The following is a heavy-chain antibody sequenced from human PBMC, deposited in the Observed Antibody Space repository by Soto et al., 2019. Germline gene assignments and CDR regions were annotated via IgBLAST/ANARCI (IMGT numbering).Heavy chain of an antibody. D-gene: IGHD3-22*01. J-gene: IGHJ3*02. Sequence: PSETLSLTCTVSGGSIISGDYYWSWIRQPPGKGLEWIGYIYYSGDTSYNPSLKSRVTISIDTSKNQFSLKLSSVTAADTAFYYCAREGAYYYDSSGYLQDAFDIWGQGTMVTVS. CDR1: GGSIISGDYY. V-gene: IGHV4-30-4*08. CDR3: AREGAYYYDSSGYLQDAFDI. CDR2: IYYSGDT.